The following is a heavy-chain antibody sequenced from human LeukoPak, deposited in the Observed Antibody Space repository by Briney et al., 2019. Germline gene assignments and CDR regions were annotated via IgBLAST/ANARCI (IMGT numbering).Heavy chain of an antibody. CDR3: ARSSWTYSHPFDY. J-gene: IGHJ4*02. Sequence: PSETLSLTCTVSGGSISSGSYYWSWIRQPAGKGLEWIGRIYTSGSTNYNPSLKSRVTISVDTSKNQLSLKLTSVTAADTAVYYCARSSWTYSHPFDYWGQGTLVTVSS. D-gene: IGHD1-26*01. V-gene: IGHV4-61*02. CDR1: GGSISSGSYY. CDR2: IYTSGST.